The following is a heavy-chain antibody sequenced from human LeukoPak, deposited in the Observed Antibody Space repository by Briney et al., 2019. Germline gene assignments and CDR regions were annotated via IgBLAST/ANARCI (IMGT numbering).Heavy chain of an antibody. CDR1: GGTFSSYT. D-gene: IGHD3-3*01. Sequence: SVKVSCKASGGTFSSYTISWVRQAPGQVLEWMGRIIPILGIANYAQKFQGRVTITADKSTSTAYMELSSLRSEDTAVYYCASEYEFYGMDVWGQGTTVTVSS. J-gene: IGHJ6*02. V-gene: IGHV1-69*02. CDR2: IIPILGIA. CDR3: ASEYEFYGMDV.